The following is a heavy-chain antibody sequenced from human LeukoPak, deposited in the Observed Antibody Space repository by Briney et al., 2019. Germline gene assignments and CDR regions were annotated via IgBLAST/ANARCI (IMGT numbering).Heavy chain of an antibody. V-gene: IGHV3-43D*03. D-gene: IGHD6-6*01. Sequence: GGSLRLSCAASGFTFDDYAMHWVRQAPGKGLEWVSLISWDGGSTYYADSVKGRFTISRDNSKNSLYLQMNSLRAEDTALYYCAKDSSSSRWGHFDYWGQGTLVTVSS. CDR1: GFTFDDYA. CDR3: AKDSSSSRWGHFDY. J-gene: IGHJ4*02. CDR2: ISWDGGST.